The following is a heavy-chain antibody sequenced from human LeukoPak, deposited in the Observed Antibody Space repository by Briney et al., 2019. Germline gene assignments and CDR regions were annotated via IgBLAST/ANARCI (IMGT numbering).Heavy chain of an antibody. Sequence: GGSLRLSCAASGFTFSSYDMTWVRRAPGKGLEWVSYISSSSSTIYYADSVKGRFTISRDNAKNSLYLQMNSLRAEDTAVYYCARVRAGHYFDYWGQGTLVTVSS. D-gene: IGHD6-19*01. CDR1: GFTFSSYD. J-gene: IGHJ4*02. V-gene: IGHV3-48*01. CDR3: ARVRAGHYFDY. CDR2: ISSSSSTI.